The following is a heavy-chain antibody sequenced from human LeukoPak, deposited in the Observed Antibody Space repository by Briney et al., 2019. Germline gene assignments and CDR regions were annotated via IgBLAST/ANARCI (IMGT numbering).Heavy chain of an antibody. CDR1: GFTFSDYY. J-gene: IGHJ4*02. CDR2: ISSSGSTI. CDR3: ARVRSVLRYFDWLPDYFDY. Sequence: PGGSLRLSCAASGFTFSDYYMSWIRQAPGKGLEWVSYISSSGSTIYCADSVKGRFTISRDNAKNSLYLQMNSLRAEDTAVYYCARVRSVLRYFDWLPDYFDYWGQGTLVTVSS. V-gene: IGHV3-11*04. D-gene: IGHD3-9*01.